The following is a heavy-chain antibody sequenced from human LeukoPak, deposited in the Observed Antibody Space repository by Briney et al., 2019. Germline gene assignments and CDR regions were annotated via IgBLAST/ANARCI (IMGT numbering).Heavy chain of an antibody. J-gene: IGHJ6*02. V-gene: IGHV3-7*01. Sequence: PGGSLRLSCAASGFTFSSYWMSWVRQAPGKGLEWVANIKQDGSEKYYVDSVKGRFTISRDNAKNSLYLQMNSLRAEDTAVYYCARDWWDYGDYGMDVWGQGTTVTVSS. D-gene: IGHD4-17*01. CDR2: IKQDGSEK. CDR1: GFTFSSYW. CDR3: ARDWWDYGDYGMDV.